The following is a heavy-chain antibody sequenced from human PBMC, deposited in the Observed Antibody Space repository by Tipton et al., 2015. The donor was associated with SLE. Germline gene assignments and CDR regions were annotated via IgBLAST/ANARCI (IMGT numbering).Heavy chain of an antibody. Sequence: SSYGMHWVRQAPGKGLEWIGSIYYSGSTYYNPSLKSRVTISVDTSKNQFSLKLSSVTAADTAVYYCARVQAYEGFDPWGQGTLVTVSS. CDR1: SSYG. CDR3: ARVQAYEGFDP. CDR2: IYYSGST. D-gene: IGHD3-16*01. V-gene: IGHV4-39*07. J-gene: IGHJ5*02.